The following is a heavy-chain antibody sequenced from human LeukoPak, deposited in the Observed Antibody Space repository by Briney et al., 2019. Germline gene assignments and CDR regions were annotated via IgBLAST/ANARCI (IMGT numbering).Heavy chain of an antibody. CDR3: AKRIVGPYFYYFDY. Sequence: PGRSLRLSCAASGFTFSSYGMHWVRQAPGKGLEWVAVISYDGSNKYYADSVKGRFTISRDNSKNTLYLQMNSLRAEDTAVYYSAKRIVGPYFYYFDYWGQGTLVTVSS. D-gene: IGHD1-26*01. CDR1: GFTFSSYG. CDR2: ISYDGSNK. J-gene: IGHJ4*02. V-gene: IGHV3-30*18.